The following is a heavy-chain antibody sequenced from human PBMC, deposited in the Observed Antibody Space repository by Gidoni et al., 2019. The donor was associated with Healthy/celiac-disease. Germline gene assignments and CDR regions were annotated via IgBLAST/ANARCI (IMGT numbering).Heavy chain of an antibody. CDR1: GYSISSGYS. D-gene: IGHD5-12*01. CDR2: IYHSGST. J-gene: IGHJ4*02. Sequence: QVQLQASGPGLVKPSETLSLTCAVSGYSISSGYSWGWIRQPPGKGLEWIGSIYHSGSTYYNPSLKRRVTISVDTSKNQFSLKLSSVTAADTAGYYCARDSSGYEGYWGQGTLVTVSS. CDR3: ARDSSGYEGY. V-gene: IGHV4-38-2*02.